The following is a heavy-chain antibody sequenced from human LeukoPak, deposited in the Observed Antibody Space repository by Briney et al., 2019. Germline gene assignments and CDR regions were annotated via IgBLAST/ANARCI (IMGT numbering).Heavy chain of an antibody. CDR1: GFTFDDYA. CDR2: ISWNSGSI. Sequence: GGSLRLSCAASGFTFDDYAMHWVRQAPGKGLEWVSGISWNSGSIGYADSVKGRFTISRDNAKNSLYLQMNSLRAEDMALYYCAKAKYSSSWASYFDYWGQGTLVTVSS. V-gene: IGHV3-9*03. D-gene: IGHD6-13*01. J-gene: IGHJ4*02. CDR3: AKAKYSSSWASYFDY.